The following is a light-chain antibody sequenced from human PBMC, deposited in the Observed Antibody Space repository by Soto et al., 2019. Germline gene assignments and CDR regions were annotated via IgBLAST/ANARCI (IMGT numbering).Light chain of an antibody. CDR1: QSVSSIY. Sequence: EIVLTQSPGTLSLSPGESVTLSCRASQSVSSIYLAWYQQKPGQAPRLVLDATSSRATGIPDRFSGSGSGTDFTLTISRLEPEDFYVYYCQQYGNSPRFSFGQGTRLEIK. J-gene: IGKJ2*03. V-gene: IGKV3-20*01. CDR3: QQYGNSPRFS. CDR2: ATS.